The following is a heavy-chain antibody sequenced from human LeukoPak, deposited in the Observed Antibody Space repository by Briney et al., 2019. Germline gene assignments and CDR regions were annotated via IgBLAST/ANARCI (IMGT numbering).Heavy chain of an antibody. CDR1: GYPFSSYG. D-gene: IGHD6-6*01. Sequence: GASVKVSCKASGYPFSSYGITWVRQAPGQGLEWMGWISAYNGHTKYAQKLQDRVTLTTDTSTSTAYMELRSLRSDDTAVYYCARDIFTDSSFEYYHYMDVWGKGTTVTVSS. CDR2: ISAYNGHT. J-gene: IGHJ6*03. CDR3: ARDIFTDSSFEYYHYMDV. V-gene: IGHV1-18*01.